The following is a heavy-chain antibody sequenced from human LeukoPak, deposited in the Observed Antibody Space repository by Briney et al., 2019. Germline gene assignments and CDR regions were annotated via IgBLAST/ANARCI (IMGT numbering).Heavy chain of an antibody. CDR3: AGGATPDFDF. CDR2: ISSSSSYI. J-gene: IGHJ4*02. V-gene: IGHV3-21*04. D-gene: IGHD5-24*01. CDR1: GFTVSNNY. Sequence: GGSLRLSCAASGFTVSNNYMSWVRQAPGKGLEWVSSISSSSSYIYYADSVKGRFTISRDNSKNTLYLQMNSLRAEDTAVYYCAGGATPDFDFWGQGTLVTVSS.